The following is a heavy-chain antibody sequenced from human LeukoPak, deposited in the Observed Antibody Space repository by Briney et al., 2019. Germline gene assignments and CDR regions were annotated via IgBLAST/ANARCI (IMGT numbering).Heavy chain of an antibody. CDR3: ATAPYYFDY. J-gene: IGHJ4*02. CDR2: ISGSGGRI. Sequence: PGGSLRLSCAASGFTFSRFGMSWVRQAPGKGLEWVSAISGSGGRIYYADSVKDRFTISRDNSKNTLYLQMSSLRAEDTAVYYCATAPYYFDYWGQGTLVTVSS. D-gene: IGHD2-15*01. CDR1: GFTFSRFG. V-gene: IGHV3-23*01.